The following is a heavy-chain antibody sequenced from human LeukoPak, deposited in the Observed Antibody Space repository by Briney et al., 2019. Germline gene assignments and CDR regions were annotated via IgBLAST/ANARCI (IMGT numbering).Heavy chain of an antibody. CDR2: ISSSGSTI. CDR3: AKDGYYDSSAYYYVRYFDL. J-gene: IGHJ2*01. V-gene: IGHV3-48*04. CDR1: GFTFSSYA. D-gene: IGHD3-22*01. Sequence: GGSLRLSCAASGFTFSSYAMSWVRQAPGKGLEWVSYISSSGSTIYYADSVKGRFTISRDNAKNSLYLQMNSLRAEDTAVYYCAKDGYYDSSAYYYVRYFDLWGRGTLVTVSS.